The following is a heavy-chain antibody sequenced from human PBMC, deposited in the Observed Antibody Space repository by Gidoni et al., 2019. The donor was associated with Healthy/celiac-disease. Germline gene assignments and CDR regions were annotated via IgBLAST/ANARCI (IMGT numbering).Heavy chain of an antibody. CDR3: ARDGEQWLVRDYYYGMDV. CDR1: GGSCSGYY. J-gene: IGHJ6*02. Sequence: QVQLQQWGAGLLKPSETTSLTCAVYGGSCSGYYWSWIRQPPGKGLEWIGEINHSGSTNYNPSLKSRVTISVDTSKNQFSLKLSSVTAADTAVYYCARDGEQWLVRDYYYGMDVWGQGTTVTVSS. V-gene: IGHV4-34*01. D-gene: IGHD6-19*01. CDR2: INHSGST.